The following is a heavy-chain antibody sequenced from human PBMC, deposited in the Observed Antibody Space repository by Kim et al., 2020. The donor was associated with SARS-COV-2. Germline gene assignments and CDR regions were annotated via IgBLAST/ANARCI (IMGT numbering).Heavy chain of an antibody. CDR2: IYYSGST. CDR1: GGSISSYY. Sequence: SETLSLTCTVSGGSISSYYWSWIRQPPGKGLEWIGYIYYSGSTNYNPSLKSRVTISVDTSKNQFSLKLSSVTAADTAVYYCARTPRVGATIGWFDPWGQGTLVTVSS. J-gene: IGHJ5*02. V-gene: IGHV4-59*13. CDR3: ARTPRVGATIGWFDP. D-gene: IGHD1-26*01.